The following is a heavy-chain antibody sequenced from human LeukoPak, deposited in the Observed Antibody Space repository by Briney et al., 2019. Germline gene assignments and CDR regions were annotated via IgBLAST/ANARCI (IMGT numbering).Heavy chain of an antibody. Sequence: ASETLSLTCAVSDYSISSGYYWGWIRQPPGKGLEGIGSIFQSGNTYYSPSLKGRVTISVDTSENRFSLKLTSVTATDTAVYYCARDRRQLVTFDYWGQGTLVTVSS. J-gene: IGHJ4*02. CDR3: ARDRRQLVTFDY. CDR1: DYSISSGYY. V-gene: IGHV4-38-2*02. CDR2: IFQSGNT. D-gene: IGHD6-13*01.